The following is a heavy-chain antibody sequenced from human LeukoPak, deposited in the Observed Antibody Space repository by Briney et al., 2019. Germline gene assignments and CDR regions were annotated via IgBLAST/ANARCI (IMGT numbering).Heavy chain of an antibody. CDR1: GFTFSDYY. V-gene: IGHV3-11*01. CDR2: ISSSGSTL. CDR3: ARTSKNSYGCSDY. D-gene: IGHD5-18*01. J-gene: IGHJ4*02. Sequence: GGSLRLSCAASGFTFSDYYMSWIRQAPGKGLEWVSYISSSGSTLYYADSVKGRFTISRDNAKNSLYLQMNSLRAEDTAVYYCARTSKNSYGCSDYWGQGTLVTVSS.